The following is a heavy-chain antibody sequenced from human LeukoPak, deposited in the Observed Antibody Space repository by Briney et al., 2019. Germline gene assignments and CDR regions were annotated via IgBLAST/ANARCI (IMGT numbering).Heavy chain of an antibody. V-gene: IGHV3-23*01. J-gene: IGHJ4*02. CDR1: RFTFSSYA. D-gene: IGHD3-9*01. Sequence: GGSLRLSCAASRFTFSSYAMSWVRQAPGKGLEWVSAISGSGGSTYYADSVKGRFTISRDNSKNTLYLQMNSLRAEDTAVYYCAKNPYDILTGPYFGYWGQGTLVTVSS. CDR3: AKNPYDILTGPYFGY. CDR2: ISGSGGST.